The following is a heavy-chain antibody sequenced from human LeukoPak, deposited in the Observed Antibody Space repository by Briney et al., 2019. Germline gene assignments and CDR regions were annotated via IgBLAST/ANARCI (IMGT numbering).Heavy chain of an antibody. CDR3: ARGPGYSGYDPYYFDY. CDR1: GGSISSGDYY. V-gene: IGHV4-30-4*01. D-gene: IGHD5-12*01. J-gene: IGHJ4*02. Sequence: SETLSLTCTVSGGSISSGDYYWSWIRQPPGKGLEWIGYIYYSGSTYYNPSLKSRVTISVDTSKNQFSLKLSSVTAADTAVYYRARGPGYSGYDPYYFDYWGQGTLVTVSS. CDR2: IYYSGST.